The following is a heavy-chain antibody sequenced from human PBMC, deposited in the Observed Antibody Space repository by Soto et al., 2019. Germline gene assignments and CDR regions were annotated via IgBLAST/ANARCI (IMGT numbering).Heavy chain of an antibody. CDR3: ARVYCSGGGCYGIDY. CDR1: GDTFTSYY. Sequence: QVQLVQSGAEVKKPGASVKISCKASGDTFTSYYMHWVRQAPGQGLEWMGIINPSGDTSYAQKFRGRVTMTRDTSTSTVYMELSSLRSEDPAVYYCARVYCSGGGCYGIDYWGQGTLVTVS. J-gene: IGHJ4*02. CDR2: INPSGDT. D-gene: IGHD2-15*01. V-gene: IGHV1-46*01.